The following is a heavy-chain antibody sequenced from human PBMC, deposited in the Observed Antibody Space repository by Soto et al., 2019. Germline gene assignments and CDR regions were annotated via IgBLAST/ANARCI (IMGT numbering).Heavy chain of an antibody. Sequence: QVQLVESGGGVVQPGRSLRLSCEASGFTFSNYGMHWVRQAPGKGLEWVAVITHDGGNKYYADSVKGRFTISRDNSKNTVYLQMNSLRSEDTAVYFCAKDLSSSWPPDYWGQGTLVTVSS. CDR1: GFTFSNYG. V-gene: IGHV3-30*18. CDR3: AKDLSSSWPPDY. CDR2: ITHDGGNK. J-gene: IGHJ4*02. D-gene: IGHD6-13*01.